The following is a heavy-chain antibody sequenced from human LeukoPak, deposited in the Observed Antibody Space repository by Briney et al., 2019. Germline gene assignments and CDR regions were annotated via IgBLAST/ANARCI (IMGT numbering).Heavy chain of an antibody. CDR1: GFTFSSYS. D-gene: IGHD1-1*01. Sequence: GGSLRLFCAASGFTFSSYSMNWVRQAPGKGLEWVSSISSSSSYIYYAASVKGRFTISRDNAKNSLYLQMNSLRAEDTAVYYCATGTSWNDVDYFDYWGQGTLVTVSS. CDR2: ISSSSSYI. V-gene: IGHV3-21*01. J-gene: IGHJ4*02. CDR3: ATGTSWNDVDYFDY.